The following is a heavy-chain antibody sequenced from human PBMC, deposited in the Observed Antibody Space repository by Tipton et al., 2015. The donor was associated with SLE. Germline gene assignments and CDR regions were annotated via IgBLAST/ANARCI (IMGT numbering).Heavy chain of an antibody. CDR3: TRSKGVGYFDY. J-gene: IGHJ4*02. V-gene: IGHV3-7*01. CDR1: GFTFSSYW. Sequence: GSLRLSCAASGFTFSSYWMSWVRQAPGKGLEWVANIKQDGSEKYYVDSVKGRFTISRDNAKNSLYLQMNSLRPDDTAVYHCTRSKGVGYFDYWGQGTLVTVSS. D-gene: IGHD3-3*01. CDR2: IKQDGSEK.